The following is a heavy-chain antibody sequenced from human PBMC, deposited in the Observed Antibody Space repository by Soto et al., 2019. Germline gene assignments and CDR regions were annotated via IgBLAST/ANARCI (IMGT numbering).Heavy chain of an antibody. J-gene: IGHJ3*02. CDR3: ARGRWIQLWPDAFDI. Sequence: TLSLTCTVSGGSISSGDYYWSWIRQPPGKGLEWIGYIYYSGSTYYNPSLKSRVTISIDTSKNQFSLKLSSVTAADTAVYYCARGRWIQLWPDAFDIWGQGTMVTVSS. CDR2: IYYSGST. CDR1: GGSISSGDYY. V-gene: IGHV4-30-4*01. D-gene: IGHD5-18*01.